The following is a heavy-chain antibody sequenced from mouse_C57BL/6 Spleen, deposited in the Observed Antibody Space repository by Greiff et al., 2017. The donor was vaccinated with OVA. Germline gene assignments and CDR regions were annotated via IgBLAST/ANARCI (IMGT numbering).Heavy chain of an antibody. D-gene: IGHD6-1*01. J-gene: IGHJ3*01. CDR3: TTQGTTTRVFAY. CDR1: GFNIKDYY. CDR2: IDPEDGDT. Sequence: VQLKQSGAELVRPGASVKLSCTASGFNIKDYYMHWVKQRPEQGLEWIGRIDPEDGDTEYAPKFQGKATMTADTSSNTAYLQLSSLTSEDTAVYYCTTQGTTTRVFAYWGQGTLVTVSA. V-gene: IGHV14-1*01.